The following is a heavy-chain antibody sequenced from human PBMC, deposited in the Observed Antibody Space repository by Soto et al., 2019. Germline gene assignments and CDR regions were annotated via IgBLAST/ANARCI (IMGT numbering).Heavy chain of an antibody. CDR2: INTDGSIT. J-gene: IGHJ4*02. D-gene: IGHD3-3*02. V-gene: IGHV3-74*01. CDR3: ARVDISTGMAF. Sequence: GESLKISCAASGFTLSASWMHWVRQAPGKGLVWVSRINTDGSITSYADSVKGRFTNSKDNAKNTLYLQMNSLRAEDTAVYYCARVDISTGMAFWGQGTLVTVSS. CDR1: GFTLSASW.